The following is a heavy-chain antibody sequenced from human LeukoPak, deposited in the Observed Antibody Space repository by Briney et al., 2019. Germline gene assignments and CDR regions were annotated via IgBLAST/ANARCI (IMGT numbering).Heavy chain of an antibody. J-gene: IGHJ6*03. CDR3: ARETSTGYLDV. CDR1: GYTFTSYA. Sequence: ASVTVSCKASGYTFTSYAMHWVRQAPGQRLEWMGWINAGNGNTKYSQKFQGRVTITRDTSASIAYMELSSLRSEDTAVYYCARETSTGYLDVWGKGTTVTVSS. V-gene: IGHV1-3*01. D-gene: IGHD3-9*01. CDR2: INAGNGNT.